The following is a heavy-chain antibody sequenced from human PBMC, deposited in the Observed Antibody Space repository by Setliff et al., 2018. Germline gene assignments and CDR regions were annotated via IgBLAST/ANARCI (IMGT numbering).Heavy chain of an antibody. CDR2: IKHDGIQK. Sequence: PGGSLRLSCAASGSTFSSYGMNWVRQAPGKGLEWVANIKHDGIQKQYVDSVKGRFTISRDNAKNSVYLQMNSLRAEDTAVYYCVPLNLAGEARENFQLWGRGTLVTVSS. CDR3: VPLNLAGEARENFQL. V-gene: IGHV3-7*01. D-gene: IGHD3-3*02. CDR1: GSTFSSYG. J-gene: IGHJ1*01.